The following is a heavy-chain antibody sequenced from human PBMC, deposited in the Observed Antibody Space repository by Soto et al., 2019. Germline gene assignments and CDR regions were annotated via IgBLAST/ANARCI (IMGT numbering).Heavy chain of an antibody. V-gene: IGHV4-31*03. J-gene: IGHJ5*02. Sequence: PSETLSLTCTVSGGSISSGGYYWSWIRQHPGKGLEWIGYTYYSGSTYYNPSLKSRVTISVDTSKNHFSLKLSSATAADTAVYYCARGRTWFDPWGQGTLVTVSS. CDR2: TYYSGST. CDR1: GGSISSGGYY. CDR3: ARGRTWFDP.